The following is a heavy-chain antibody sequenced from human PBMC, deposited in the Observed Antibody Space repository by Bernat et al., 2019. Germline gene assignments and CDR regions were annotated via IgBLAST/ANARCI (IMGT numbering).Heavy chain of an antibody. V-gene: IGHV4-4*02. J-gene: IGHJ4*02. CDR1: GGSIGSTNW. Sequence: QVQLHESGPGLVAPSGTLSLTCAVSGGSIGSTNWWNWVRQPPGKGLEGMGEIDHRGGTSYNPSLRSRVTISVDKSKNQFSLQLRSVTAADTAVYYCAANYFGSGSFPYWGQGTLVTVSS. CDR2: IDHRGGT. D-gene: IGHD3-10*01. CDR3: AANYFGSGSFPY.